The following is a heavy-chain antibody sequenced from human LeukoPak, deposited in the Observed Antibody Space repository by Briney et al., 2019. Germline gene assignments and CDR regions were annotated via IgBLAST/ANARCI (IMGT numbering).Heavy chain of an antibody. V-gene: IGHV1-18*01. Sequence: EASVKVSCKASGYTFTSYGISWVRQAPGQGLEWMGWISAYNGNTNYAQKLQGRVTMTTDTSTSTAYMELSSLRSEDTAVYYCAREKGELTKRYYFDYWGQGTLVTVSS. D-gene: IGHD1-26*01. CDR3: AREKGELTKRYYFDY. CDR2: ISAYNGNT. J-gene: IGHJ4*02. CDR1: GYTFTSYG.